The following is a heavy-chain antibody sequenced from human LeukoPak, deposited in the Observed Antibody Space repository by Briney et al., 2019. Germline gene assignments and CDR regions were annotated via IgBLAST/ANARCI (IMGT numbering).Heavy chain of an antibody. CDR2: IYYSGST. CDR1: GGSVSSGSYY. J-gene: IGHJ6*02. V-gene: IGHV4-31*03. Sequence: SETLSLTCTVSGGSVSSGSYYWSWIRQHPGKGLEWIGYIYYSGSTYYNPSLKSRVTISVDTSKSQFSLKLSSVTAADTAVYYCAREGVAARGSHYYGMDVWGQGTTVTVSS. CDR3: AREGVAARGSHYYGMDV. D-gene: IGHD6-6*01.